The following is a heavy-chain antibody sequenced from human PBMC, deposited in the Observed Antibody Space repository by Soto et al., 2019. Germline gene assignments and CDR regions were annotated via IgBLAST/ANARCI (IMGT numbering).Heavy chain of an antibody. J-gene: IGHJ5*02. D-gene: IGHD2-15*01. CDR1: GCSISSYY. CDR2: TYYTGNT. V-gene: IGHV4-59*01. Sequence: SETLSLTCTVSGCSISSYYWSWIRQFPGKGLEWIAYTYYTGNTNYNPSLKNRVTISMDTYQNQLSLKLTSMTAADTAVYYCATDMHAGFTPYFDPWGQGAPVTVSS. CDR3: ATDMHAGFTPYFDP.